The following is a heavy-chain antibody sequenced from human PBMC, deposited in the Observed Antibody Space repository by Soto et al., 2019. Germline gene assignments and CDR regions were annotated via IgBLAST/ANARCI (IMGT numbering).Heavy chain of an antibody. CDR3: ANDVQWLPPFDY. J-gene: IGHJ4*02. D-gene: IGHD6-19*01. CDR1: GFTFSSYA. Sequence: PGGSLRRSCSASGFTFSSYAMSWFRQAPGKGLEWVSAIRGSGGSTYYAASVKGRFTISRDNSKNTLYLQMNSLRPEDTAVYYCANDVQWLPPFDYWRQGTLVSVCS. V-gene: IGHV3-23*01. CDR2: IRGSGGST.